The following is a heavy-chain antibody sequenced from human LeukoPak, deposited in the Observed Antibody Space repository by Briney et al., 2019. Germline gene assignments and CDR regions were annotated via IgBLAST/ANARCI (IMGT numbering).Heavy chain of an antibody. CDR1: GGSINSYY. J-gene: IGHJ4*02. CDR2: IYYSGST. Sequence: PSETLSLTCTVSGGSINSYYWSWIRQPPGNGLEWIAYIYYSGSTSYNPSLKSRVTISVDTSKNQFSLKLNSVTAADTAMYYCARLFHPALSGNYPFDYWGQGTLVTVSS. D-gene: IGHD1-26*01. V-gene: IGHV4-59*01. CDR3: ARLFHPALSGNYPFDY.